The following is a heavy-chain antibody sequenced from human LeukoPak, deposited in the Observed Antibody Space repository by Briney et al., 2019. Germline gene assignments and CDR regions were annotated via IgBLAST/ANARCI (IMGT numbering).Heavy chain of an antibody. V-gene: IGHV4-59*01. CDR1: RDSITTYY. Sequence: SETLSLTCTVPRDSITTYYRSWIRPPLGEGREWIGHIYDSGNTNYNPSVKGRVTISADTSKNEFSLQLTSVTAADTAVYYCARGSGWLPDWWGQGTLVTVSS. J-gene: IGHJ4*02. CDR2: IYDSGNT. CDR3: ARGSGWLPDW. D-gene: IGHD6-19*01.